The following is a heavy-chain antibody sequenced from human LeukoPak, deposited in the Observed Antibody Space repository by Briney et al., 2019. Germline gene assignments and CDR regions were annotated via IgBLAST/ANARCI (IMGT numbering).Heavy chain of an antibody. J-gene: IGHJ2*01. D-gene: IGHD2-15*01. CDR2: IYHGGRT. CDR1: GGSINSSDW. Sequence: PSETLSLTCTVSGGSINSSDWWSWVRQTPGKGLEWIGEIYHGGRTYYNPSLKSRVTMSVDRSKNQFSLKLSYVTAADTAVYYCAREVDFDLWGRGALVTVSS. V-gene: IGHV4-4*02. CDR3: AREVDFDL.